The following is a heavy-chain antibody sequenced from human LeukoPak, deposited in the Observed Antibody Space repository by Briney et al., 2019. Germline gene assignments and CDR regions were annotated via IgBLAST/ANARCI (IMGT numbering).Heavy chain of an antibody. CDR3: ARALIYSISTPFDY. CDR2: ISSSGSTI. D-gene: IGHD6-6*01. V-gene: IGHV3-11*04. CDR1: AFTFSDYY. Sequence: SGGSLRLSCAASAFTFSDYYMSWIRQAPGKGLEWVPYISSSGSTIYYADSVKGRFTISRDNAKNSLYLQMNSLRAEDTAVYYCARALIYSISTPFDYWGQGTLVTVSS. J-gene: IGHJ4*02.